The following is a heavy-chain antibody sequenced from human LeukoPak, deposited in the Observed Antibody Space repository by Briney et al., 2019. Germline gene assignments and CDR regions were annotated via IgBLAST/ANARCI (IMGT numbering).Heavy chain of an antibody. J-gene: IGHJ5*02. D-gene: IGHD3-22*01. CDR1: GGSISSSSYY. V-gene: IGHV4-39*07. CDR2: IYHSGST. Sequence: SETLSLTCTVSGGSISSSSYYWGWIRQPPGKGLEWIGSIYHSGSTNYNPSLKSRVTISVDKSKNQFSLKLSSVTAADTAVYYCARDMNYYDSSGYAWFDPWGQGTLVTVSS. CDR3: ARDMNYYDSSGYAWFDP.